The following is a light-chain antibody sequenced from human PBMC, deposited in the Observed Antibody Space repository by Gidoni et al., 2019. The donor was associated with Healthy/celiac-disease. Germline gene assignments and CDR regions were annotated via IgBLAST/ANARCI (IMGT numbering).Light chain of an antibody. V-gene: IGLV1-44*01. Sequence: QSVLPQPPSASGTPGHRVTSSCTGSSSNIGSNTVNWYQQRPGADHTLLLYSNNQRPSGVPDRFSGSKSGTSASLAISGLQSEDEADYYCAAWDDSLIVVFGGGTKLTVL. CDR3: AAWDDSLIVV. CDR1: SSNIGSNT. J-gene: IGLJ2*01. CDR2: SNN.